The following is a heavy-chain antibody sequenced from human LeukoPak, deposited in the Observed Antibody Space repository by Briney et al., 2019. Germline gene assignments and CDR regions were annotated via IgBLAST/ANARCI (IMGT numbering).Heavy chain of an antibody. CDR3: TTARGWLQLYY. CDR1: GFTFSNAW. J-gene: IGHJ4*02. V-gene: IGHV3-15*01. D-gene: IGHD5-24*01. CDR2: IKSKTDGGTT. Sequence: GGSLRLSCAASGFTFSNAWMSWVRQAPGKGLGWVGRIKSKTDGGTTDYAAPVKGRFTISRDDSKNTLYLQMNSLKTEDTAVYYCTTARGWLQLYYWGQGTLVTVSS.